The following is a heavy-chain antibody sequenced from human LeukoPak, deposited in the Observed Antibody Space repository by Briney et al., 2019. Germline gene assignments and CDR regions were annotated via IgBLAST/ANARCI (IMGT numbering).Heavy chain of an antibody. CDR2: INHSGST. D-gene: IGHD3-16*02. Sequence: PSETLSLTCTVSGGSVSSGSYYWSWIRQPPGKGLEWIGEINHSGSTNYNPSLKSRVTISVDTSKNQFSLKLSSVTAADTAVYYCARGGPFHDYVWGSYRYTGRPQPGFDYWGQGTLVTVSS. CDR3: ARGGPFHDYVWGSYRYTGRPQPGFDY. V-gene: IGHV4-39*07. J-gene: IGHJ4*02. CDR1: GGSVSSGSYY.